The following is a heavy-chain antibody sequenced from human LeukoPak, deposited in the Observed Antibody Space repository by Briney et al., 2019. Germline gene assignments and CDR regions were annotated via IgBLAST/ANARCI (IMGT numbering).Heavy chain of an antibody. Sequence: KTGGSLRLSCAASGFTFSNGWMNWVRRAPRKGLEWVAQIKTETDGGPTDYAAPVKGRFTISRDDSKNMLFLQMNSLKTEDTAIYYCTWSGLKIESWGQGTLVTVSS. J-gene: IGHJ4*02. CDR2: IKTETDGGPT. CDR3: TWSGLKIES. V-gene: IGHV3-15*01. CDR1: GFTFSNGW. D-gene: IGHD3-3*01.